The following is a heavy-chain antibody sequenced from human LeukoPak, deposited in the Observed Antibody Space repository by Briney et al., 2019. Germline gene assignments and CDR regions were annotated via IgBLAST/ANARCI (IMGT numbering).Heavy chain of an antibody. CDR1: GFTFSSYA. V-gene: IGHV3-23*01. J-gene: IGHJ4*02. CDR2: ISGSGGST. Sequence: PGGSLRLSCAASGFTFSSYAMSWVRQAPGKGLEWVSAISGSGGSTYYADSVKGRFTISRDNSKNTLYLQMNSLRAEDTAVYYCAIPGGAYCGGDCYLSLRPFDYWGQGTLVTVSS. D-gene: IGHD2-21*02. CDR3: AIPGGAYCGGDCYLSLRPFDY.